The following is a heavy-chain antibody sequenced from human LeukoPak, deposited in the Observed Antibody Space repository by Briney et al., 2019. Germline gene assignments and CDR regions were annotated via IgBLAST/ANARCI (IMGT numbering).Heavy chain of an antibody. V-gene: IGHV4-4*07. Sequence: SETLSLTCTVSGGSISNYCWSWIRQPAGNGLEWIGRICATGSSSYSPFLKSRVAMSVDTSKNQFSLKLSSVTAADMAIYYRARDREVGRDNAISWFDPWGQGILVTVSS. CDR3: ARDREVGRDNAISWFDP. D-gene: IGHD1-26*01. CDR1: GGSISNYC. CDR2: ICATGSS. J-gene: IGHJ5*02.